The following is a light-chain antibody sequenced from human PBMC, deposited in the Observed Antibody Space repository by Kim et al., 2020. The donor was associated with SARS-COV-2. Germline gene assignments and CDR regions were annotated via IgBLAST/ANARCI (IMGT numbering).Light chain of an antibody. CDR3: CSYAGSSWV. J-gene: IGLJ3*02. CDR1: RSDVCGYNY. V-gene: IGLV2-11*01. Sequence: PGQSVTISFTGTRSDVCGYNYGAWYQQHPGKATKLMIYDVSKRPSGVPDRFSGSKSGNTASLTISGLQAEDEADYYCCSYAGSSWVFGGGTQLTVL. CDR2: DVS.